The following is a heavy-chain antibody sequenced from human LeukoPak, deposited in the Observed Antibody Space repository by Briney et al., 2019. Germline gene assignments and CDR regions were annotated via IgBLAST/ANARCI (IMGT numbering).Heavy chain of an antibody. D-gene: IGHD3-3*01. CDR2: INPNSGNT. CDR1: GYTFTSYD. Sequence: ASVKVSCKASGYTFTSYDINWVRQATGQGLEWMGWINPNSGNTGYAQKFQGRVTMTRNTSISTAYMELSSLRSEDTAVYYCARGWRGIAAFYYYYYMDVWGKGTTVTVSS. CDR3: ARGWRGIAAFYYYYYMDV. V-gene: IGHV1-8*01. J-gene: IGHJ6*03.